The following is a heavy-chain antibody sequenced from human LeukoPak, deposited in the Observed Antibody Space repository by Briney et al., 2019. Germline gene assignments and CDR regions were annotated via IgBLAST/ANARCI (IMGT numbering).Heavy chain of an antibody. CDR2: INPSGGST. CDR3: ARVLAYCGGDCYSPPGGLVY. J-gene: IGHJ4*02. D-gene: IGHD2-21*02. V-gene: IGHV1-46*01. Sequence: ASVKVSCKASGYTFTSYYMHCVRQAPGQGLEWMGIINPSGGSTSYAQKFQGRVTMTRETSPSTVYMELSSLRSVDTAVYYCARVLAYCGGDCYSPPGGLVYWGQGTLVTVSS. CDR1: GYTFTSYY.